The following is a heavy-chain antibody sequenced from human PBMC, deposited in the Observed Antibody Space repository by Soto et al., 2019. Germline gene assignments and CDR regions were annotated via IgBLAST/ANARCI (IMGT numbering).Heavy chain of an antibody. D-gene: IGHD2-2*01. J-gene: IGHJ4*02. CDR3: AKLNFRGRYCISSTCNNY. Sequence: EVQLLESGGGLVQPGGSLRLSCAASGFTFSSYAMTWVRQAPGKGLEWVSTISDSGGSTYYADSVKGRFTISRDNSKKTLELQMISVKAEDTALDCCAKLNFRGRYCISSTCNNYWGQGTLVTVSS. CDR1: GFTFSSYA. V-gene: IGHV3-23*01. CDR2: ISDSGGST.